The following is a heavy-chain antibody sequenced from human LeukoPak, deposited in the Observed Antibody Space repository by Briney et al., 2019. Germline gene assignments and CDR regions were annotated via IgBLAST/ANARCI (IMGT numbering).Heavy chain of an antibody. J-gene: IGHJ1*01. Sequence: SETLSLTCTVSSGSLSSYYWTWIRQPPGKQLEWIGYIYYSGSTYYNPSLKSRVTISVDTSKNQFSLRLSSVTAADTAVYYCALGYCGGGSCYAREYFQHWGQGTLVTVSS. V-gene: IGHV4-59*06. CDR1: SGSLSSYY. CDR3: ALGYCGGGSCYAREYFQH. CDR2: IYYSGST. D-gene: IGHD2-15*01.